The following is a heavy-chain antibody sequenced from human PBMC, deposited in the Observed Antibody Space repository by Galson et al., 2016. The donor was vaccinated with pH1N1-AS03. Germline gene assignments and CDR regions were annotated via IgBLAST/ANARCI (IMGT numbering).Heavy chain of an antibody. CDR1: GFRFTTYW. CDR3: ARGDGYNYSFAY. V-gene: IGHV5-51*03. J-gene: IGHJ4*02. CDR2: IYPGDSDT. D-gene: IGHD5-24*01. Sequence: QSGAEVKKPGESLMISCKASGFRFTTYWIAWVRQLPGKGLEWMGFIYPGDSDTKYSPSFQGQVTISADKSISTPYLRWNSLKASDTAMYYCARGDGYNYSFAYWGQGTLATVSS.